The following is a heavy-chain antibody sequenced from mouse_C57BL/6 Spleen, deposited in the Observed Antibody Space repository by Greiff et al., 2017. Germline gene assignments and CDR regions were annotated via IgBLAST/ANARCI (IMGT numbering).Heavy chain of an antibody. CDR1: GYTFTDYY. CDR3: ARKRDYYGSSYVPFDY. CDR2: IGPGSGST. J-gene: IGHJ2*01. D-gene: IGHD1-1*01. Sequence: VQLQQSGAGLVKPGASVKISCKASGYTFTDYYINWVKQRPGQGLEWIGKIGPGSGSTYYNEKFKGKATLTADKSSSTAYMQLSSLTSEDSAVYFCARKRDYYGSSYVPFDYWGQGTTLTVSS. V-gene: IGHV1-77*01.